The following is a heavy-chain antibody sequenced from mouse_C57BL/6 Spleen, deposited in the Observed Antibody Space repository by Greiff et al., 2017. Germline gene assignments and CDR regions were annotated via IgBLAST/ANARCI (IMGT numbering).Heavy chain of an antibody. CDR1: GYTFTSYW. V-gene: IGHV1-69*01. D-gene: IGHD2-2*01. J-gene: IGHJ4*01. CDR3: AISTMVTTYYAMDY. Sequence: QVQLKQPGAELVMPGASVKLSCKASGYTFTSYWMHWVKQRPGQGLEWIGEIDPSDSYTNYNQKFKGKSTLTVDKSSSTAYMQLSSLTSEDSAVYYCAISTMVTTYYAMDYWGQGTSVTVSS. CDR2: IDPSDSYT.